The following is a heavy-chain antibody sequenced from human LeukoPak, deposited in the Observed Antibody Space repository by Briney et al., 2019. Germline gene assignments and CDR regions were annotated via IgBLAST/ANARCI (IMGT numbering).Heavy chain of an antibody. J-gene: IGHJ4*02. D-gene: IGHD3-10*01. CDR1: GVTFSRFA. Sequence: GGSLRLSCAASGVTFSRFAMNWGRQAPGKGLEWVSTIIDNGDRTYYADSVRGRFTLSRDNSNNTLSLQMNSLRAEDTDTYYCSKGITLVRGFTDFDYWGQGTLVTVSS. CDR2: IIDNGDRT. CDR3: SKGITLVRGFTDFDY. V-gene: IGHV3-23*01.